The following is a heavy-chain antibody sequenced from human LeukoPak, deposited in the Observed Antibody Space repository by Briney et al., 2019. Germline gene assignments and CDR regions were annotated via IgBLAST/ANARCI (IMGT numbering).Heavy chain of an antibody. CDR3: ARGNHYDSSGRFDY. CDR2: IYTSGST. V-gene: IGHV4-4*07. Sequence: KSSETLSLTCTVSGGSISSYYWSWIRQPAGKGLEWIGRIYTSGSTNYYPSLKSRVTMPVDTSKNQFSLKLSSVTAADTAVYYCARGNHYDSSGRFDYWGQGTLVTVSS. J-gene: IGHJ4*02. D-gene: IGHD3-22*01. CDR1: GGSISSYY.